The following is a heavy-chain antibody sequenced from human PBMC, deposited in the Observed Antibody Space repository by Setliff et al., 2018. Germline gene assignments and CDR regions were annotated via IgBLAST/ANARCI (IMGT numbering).Heavy chain of an antibody. D-gene: IGHD1-26*01. Sequence: SETLSLTCNVSGASINTGTYYWAWIRQPPGKGLEWIGRIHYGGTTYYNASLKSRVTISVDTSKNQFSLRLNSVTAADTAVYYCARTGTYRYFDYWSQGTLVT. CDR2: IHYGGTT. CDR3: ARTGTYRYFDY. CDR1: GASINTGTYY. V-gene: IGHV4-39*01. J-gene: IGHJ4*02.